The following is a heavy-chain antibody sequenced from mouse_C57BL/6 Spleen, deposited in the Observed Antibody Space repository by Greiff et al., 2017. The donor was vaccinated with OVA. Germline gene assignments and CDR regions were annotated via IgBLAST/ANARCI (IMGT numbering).Heavy chain of an antibody. CDR3: ARWRTYAMDY. Sequence: VQLQQSGPELVKPGASVKISCKASGYTFTDYYMNWVKQSHGKSLEWIGDINPNNGGTSYNQKFKGKATLTVDKSSSTAYMELRSLTSEDSAVYYCARWRTYAMDYWGQGTSVTVSS. V-gene: IGHV1-26*01. J-gene: IGHJ4*01. CDR1: GYTFTDYY. CDR2: INPNNGGT.